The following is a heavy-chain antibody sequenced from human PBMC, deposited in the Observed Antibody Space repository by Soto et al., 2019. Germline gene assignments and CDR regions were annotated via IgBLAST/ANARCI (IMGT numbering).Heavy chain of an antibody. J-gene: IGHJ5*02. CDR3: ARGTGLAATRNWFDH. CDR2: IIPIFGTA. CDR1: GGTFSSYA. V-gene: IGHV1-69*01. Sequence: KGSCKASGGTFSSYAISLVRRAPGQVLECMGGIIPIFGTANYAQKFQGRVTITADESTSTAYMELSSLRSEDTAVYYCARGTGLAATRNWFDHWGQGTLVTVSS. D-gene: IGHD2-15*01.